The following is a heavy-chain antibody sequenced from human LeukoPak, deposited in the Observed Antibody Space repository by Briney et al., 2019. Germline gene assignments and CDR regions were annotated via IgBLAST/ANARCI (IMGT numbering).Heavy chain of an antibody. CDR2: ISGSGGST. D-gene: IGHD2-8*01. V-gene: IGHV3-23*01. Sequence: PGGSLRLSCAASGFIFSSYAMSWVRQAPGKGLEWVSTISGSGGSTYYADSVKGRFTISRDISKNTVYLQMNRLRAEDTDDYYCATDRSCINDESPGDFDYWGHGNLVTVSS. CDR3: ATDRSCINDESPGDFDY. J-gene: IGHJ4*01. CDR1: GFIFSSYA.